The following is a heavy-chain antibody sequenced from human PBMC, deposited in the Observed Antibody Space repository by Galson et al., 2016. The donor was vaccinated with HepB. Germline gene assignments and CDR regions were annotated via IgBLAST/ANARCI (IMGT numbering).Heavy chain of an antibody. CDR1: GGSIGSNNYY. Sequence: SETLSLTCTVSGGSIGSNNYYWGWIRQPPGKGLEWIGGIYYSGRAFYNPSLQSRVTISVDTSKNQFSLSLNSVTAADTAVHYCARHEPSFCSSAICYPYYFDYWGQGTLVTVSS. V-gene: IGHV4-39*01. CDR3: ARHEPSFCSSAICYPYYFDY. CDR2: IYYSGRA. D-gene: IGHD2-2*01. J-gene: IGHJ4*02.